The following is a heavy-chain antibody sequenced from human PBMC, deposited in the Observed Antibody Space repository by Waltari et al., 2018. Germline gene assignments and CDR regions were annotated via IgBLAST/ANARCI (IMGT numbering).Heavy chain of an antibody. J-gene: IGHJ5*02. D-gene: IGHD2-2*01. Sequence: QVQLVQSGSELQKPGASVTVSCQASGYSFTNYAINWIRQAPGQGLELMGWINTNTRNPVYVQGFTGRFVFSLDTSVNTAYLQINSLKAEDTAVYFCAREVVPPARVVVNWFDPWGQGTLVTVSS. CDR1: GYSFTNYA. V-gene: IGHV7-4-1*02. CDR3: AREVVPPARVVVNWFDP. CDR2: INTNTRNP.